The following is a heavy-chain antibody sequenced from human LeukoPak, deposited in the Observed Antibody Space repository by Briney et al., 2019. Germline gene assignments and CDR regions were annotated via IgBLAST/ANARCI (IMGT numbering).Heavy chain of an antibody. D-gene: IGHD5-18*01. Sequence: GASVKVSCKASGYTFTGYYMRWVRQAPGQGLEWMGWINPNSGGTNYAQKFQGWVTMTRDTSISTAYMELSRLRSDDTAVYYCAREGYSYGYEENWFDPWGQGTLVTVSS. CDR3: AREGYSYGYEENWFDP. CDR1: GYTFTGYY. V-gene: IGHV1-2*04. CDR2: INPNSGGT. J-gene: IGHJ5*02.